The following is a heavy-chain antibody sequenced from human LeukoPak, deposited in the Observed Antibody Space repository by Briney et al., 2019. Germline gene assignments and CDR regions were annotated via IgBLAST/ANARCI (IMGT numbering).Heavy chain of an antibody. CDR3: ARALVIPTDY. CDR2: ISSSSSTI. CDR1: GFTFSSYS. D-gene: IGHD3-9*01. Sequence: GGSLRLSCAASGFTFSSYSMNWVRQAPGKGLEWVSYISSSSSTIYYADSVKGRFTISRDNAKNSLYLQMNSLRAEDTAVYYCARALVIPTDYWGQGTLVTVSS. V-gene: IGHV3-48*04. J-gene: IGHJ4*02.